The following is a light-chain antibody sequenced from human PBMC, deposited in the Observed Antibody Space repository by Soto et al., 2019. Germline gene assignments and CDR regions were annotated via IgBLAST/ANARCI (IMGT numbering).Light chain of an antibody. V-gene: IGLV2-14*01. CDR3: SSYTSSRTRV. CDR2: DVS. CDR1: SSDVGGYNY. Sequence: QSVLTQPASVSGSPGQSITISCTGTSSDVGGYNYVSWYQQHPGKAPKLMIYDVSNRPSGVSNRFSGSKAGNTASLTISGLQAEDEAHYYCSSYTSSRTRVFGGGTKLTV. J-gene: IGLJ3*02.